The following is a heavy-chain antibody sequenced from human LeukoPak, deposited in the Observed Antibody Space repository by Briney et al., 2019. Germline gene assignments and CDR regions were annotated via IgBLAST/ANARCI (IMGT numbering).Heavy chain of an antibody. V-gene: IGHV3-11*01. J-gene: IGHJ4*02. CDR3: GRDPVYGGLY. CDR2: ITSSGTTT. Sequence: GGSLRLSCSASGFSFSDSYMSWFRLSPEKGLEWIAYITSSGTTTEYADSVNGRFTISRVNAKNSLYLQMNSLRPEDTVVYYCGRDPVYGGLYGRQGTLVTVSS. CDR1: GFSFSDSY. D-gene: IGHD4/OR15-4a*01.